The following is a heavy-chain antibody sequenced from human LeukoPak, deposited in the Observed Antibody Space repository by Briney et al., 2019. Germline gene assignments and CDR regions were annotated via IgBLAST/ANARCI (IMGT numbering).Heavy chain of an antibody. CDR2: INHSGST. Sequence: SETLSLTCTVSGGSISSYYWSWIRQPPGKGLEWIGEINHSGSTNYNPSLKSRVTISVDTSKNQFSLKLSSVTAADTAVYYCARHRGRARGYDIGLDYWGQGTLVTVSS. V-gene: IGHV4-34*01. CDR3: ARHRGRARGYDIGLDY. J-gene: IGHJ4*02. D-gene: IGHD5-12*01. CDR1: GGSISSYY.